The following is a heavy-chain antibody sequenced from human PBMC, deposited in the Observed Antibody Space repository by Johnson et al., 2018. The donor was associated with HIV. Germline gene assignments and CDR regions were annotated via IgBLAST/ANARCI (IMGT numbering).Heavy chain of an antibody. CDR3: ARETRDDAFDI. CDR2: ISYDGSNE. Sequence: QVQLVESGGGVVQPGGSLRLSCAASGFAFSNYAMHWVRQAPGKGLEWMAIISYDGSNEYYADSVKGRFTISRDNSKNTLYLHMSSLRAEDTAMYYWARETRDDAFDIGGQGTMVTVSS. V-gene: IGHV3-30-3*01. D-gene: IGHD2-2*01. CDR1: GFAFSNYA. J-gene: IGHJ3*02.